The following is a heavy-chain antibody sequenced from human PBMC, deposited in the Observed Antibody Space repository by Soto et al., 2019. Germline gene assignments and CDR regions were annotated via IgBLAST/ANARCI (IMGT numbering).Heavy chain of an antibody. CDR1: GGSFSGYY. CDR3: ARDSGYNYGYFRWFDP. J-gene: IGHJ5*02. D-gene: IGHD5-18*01. CDR2: INHSGST. Sequence: PSETLSLTCAVYGGSFSGYYWSWIRQPPGKGLEWIGEINHSGSTNYNPSLKSRVTISVDTSKNQFSLKLSSVTAADTAFYYCARDSGYNYGYFRWFDPWGQGTLVT. V-gene: IGHV4-34*01.